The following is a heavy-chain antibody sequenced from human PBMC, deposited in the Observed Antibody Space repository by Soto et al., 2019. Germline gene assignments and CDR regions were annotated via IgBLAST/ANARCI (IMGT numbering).Heavy chain of an antibody. J-gene: IGHJ4*02. CDR2: INAGNGNT. CDR1: GYTFTSYA. V-gene: IGHV1-3*01. D-gene: IGHD1-26*01. Sequence: QVQLVQSGAEVKKPGASVKVSCKASGYTFTSYAMHWVRQAPGQRLEWMGWINAGNGNTKYSQKFQGRVTITRDTSASAAYMELSSLRYEDTAVYYCAGGGVLVGANLPDYWGQGTLVTVSS. CDR3: AGGGVLVGANLPDY.